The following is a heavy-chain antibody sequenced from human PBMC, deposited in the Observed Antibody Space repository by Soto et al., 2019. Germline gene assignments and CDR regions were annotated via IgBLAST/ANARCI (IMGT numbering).Heavy chain of an antibody. Sequence: GGSLRLSCAASGFTFSSYAMSWVRQAPGKGLEWVSAISGSGGSTYYADSVKGRFTISRDNSKNTLYLQMNSLRAEDTAVYYCAKDHVLHYYYYYAMDVWGQGNTVTVSS. CDR2: ISGSGGST. CDR1: GFTFSSYA. CDR3: AKDHVLHYYYYYAMDV. J-gene: IGHJ6*02. V-gene: IGHV3-23*01. D-gene: IGHD2-8*02.